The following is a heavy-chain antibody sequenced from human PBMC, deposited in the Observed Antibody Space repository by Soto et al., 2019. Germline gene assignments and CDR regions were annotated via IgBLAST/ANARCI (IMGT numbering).Heavy chain of an antibody. CDR1: GFTFSSYS. CDR3: ARARYYDFWSGYYNGGSFDY. Sequence: EVQLVESGGGLVKPGGSLRLSCAASGFTFSSYSMNWVRQAPGKGLEWVSSISSSSSYIYYADSVKGRFTISRDNAKNSLYLQMNRLRAEDTAVYYCARARYYDFWSGYYNGGSFDYWGQGTLVTVSS. CDR2: ISSSSSYI. D-gene: IGHD3-3*01. J-gene: IGHJ4*02. V-gene: IGHV3-21*01.